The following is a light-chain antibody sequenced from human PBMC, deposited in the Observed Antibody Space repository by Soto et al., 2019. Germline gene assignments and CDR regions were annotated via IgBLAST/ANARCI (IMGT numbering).Light chain of an antibody. CDR3: AAWDDSLNGPV. V-gene: IGLV1-44*01. Sequence: QSVLTQPPSASGTPGQRVTISCSGSRSNIGSNTVNWYQQLPGTAPKLLLYSNYHRPSGVPDRFSGSKSGTSASLAISGLQSEDEADYYCAAWDDSLNGPVFGGGTKLTVL. J-gene: IGLJ2*01. CDR2: SNY. CDR1: RSNIGSNT.